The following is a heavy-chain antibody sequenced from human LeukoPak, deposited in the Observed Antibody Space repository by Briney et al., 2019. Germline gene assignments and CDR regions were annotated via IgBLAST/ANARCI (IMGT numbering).Heavy chain of an antibody. CDR1: GFTFTDYY. CDR3: ARGASLRTFGRGYHDSTHDFDS. Sequence: GGSLRLSCADSGFTFTDYYMSWIRQAPGKGLEWVSYISSSAYTIDYADSVKGLFTISRDNAKKSLFLQMNSLRAEDTAVYYCARGASLRTFGRGYHDSTHDFDSWGQGTLVTVSS. V-gene: IGHV3-11*01. CDR2: ISSSAYTI. D-gene: IGHD3-22*01. J-gene: IGHJ4*02.